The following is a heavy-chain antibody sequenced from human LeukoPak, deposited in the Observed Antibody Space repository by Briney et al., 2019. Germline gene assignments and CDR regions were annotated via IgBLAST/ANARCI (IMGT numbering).Heavy chain of an antibody. V-gene: IGHV4-38-2*02. J-gene: IGHJ6*03. CDR1: GHSISSGYY. CDR3: ARVATTPFYYMDV. CDR2: IDHSGNT. Sequence: PSETLSLTCSVSGHSISSGYYWDWIRQPPGKGLEWIGSIDHSGNTYNNPSLRSRVTILVDTSKNQFSLKLSSVTAADTAVYYCARVATTPFYYMDVWGKGTTVTVSS. D-gene: IGHD1-14*01.